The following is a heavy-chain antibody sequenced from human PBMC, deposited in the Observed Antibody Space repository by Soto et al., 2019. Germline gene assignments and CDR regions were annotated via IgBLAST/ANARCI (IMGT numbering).Heavy chain of an antibody. CDR2: ISSSSSYI. CDR1: GFTFSSYS. D-gene: IGHD3-9*01. J-gene: IGHJ4*02. Sequence: PGGSLRLSCAASGFTFSSYSMNWVRQAPGKGLEWVSSISSSSSYIYYADSVKGRFTISRDNAKNSLYLQMNSLRAEDTAVYYCARDLRYFDWSSDYWGQGTLVTVSS. CDR3: ARDLRYFDWSSDY. V-gene: IGHV3-21*01.